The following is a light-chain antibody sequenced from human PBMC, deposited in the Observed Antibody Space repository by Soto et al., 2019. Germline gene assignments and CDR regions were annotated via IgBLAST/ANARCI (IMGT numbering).Light chain of an antibody. Sequence: DVVMTQSPLSLPVTLGQPASISCRSSQSLAYSDGNTYLNWFQQRPGQSPRRLIYKVSNRDSGVRDRFSGSGSGTDFTLKISRVEAEDVGVYYCMKGTHCTPYTFGQGTKLEIK. V-gene: IGKV2-30*01. CDR1: QSLAYSDGNTY. CDR2: KVS. J-gene: IGKJ2*01. CDR3: MKGTHCTPYT.